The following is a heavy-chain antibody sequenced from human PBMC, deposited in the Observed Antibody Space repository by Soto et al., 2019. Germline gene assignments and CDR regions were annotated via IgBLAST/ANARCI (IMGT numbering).Heavy chain of an antibody. CDR3: ARVHSSGWFKVDY. CDR2: ISSSSSTI. J-gene: IGHJ4*02. V-gene: IGHV3-48*02. CDR1: GFTFSSSS. Sequence: GGSLRLSCAASGFTFSSSSMNWVRQAPGKGPEWVSYISSSSSTINYADSVRGRFTISRDNAKSSLYLQMNSLRDEDTAVYYCARVHSSGWFKVDYWGQGTLVTVSS. D-gene: IGHD6-19*01.